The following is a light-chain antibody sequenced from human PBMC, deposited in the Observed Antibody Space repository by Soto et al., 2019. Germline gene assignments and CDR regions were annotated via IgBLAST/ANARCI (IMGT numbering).Light chain of an antibody. Sequence: DIQMTQSPSTLSASVGDRVTITCRASQNINNWLAWFQQKPGEAPKLLIYDASTLESGVPSRFSGSGSGTEFTLTISSLQPDGYATYSCQHYNVYYMYTFGQGTKVDIK. CDR2: DAS. J-gene: IGKJ2*01. CDR1: QNINNW. CDR3: QHYNVYYMYT. V-gene: IGKV1-5*01.